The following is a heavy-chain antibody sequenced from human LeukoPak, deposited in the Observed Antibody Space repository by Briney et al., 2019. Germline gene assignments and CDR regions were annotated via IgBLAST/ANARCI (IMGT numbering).Heavy chain of an antibody. V-gene: IGHV4-34*01. D-gene: IGHD3-3*01. CDR2: INHSGST. J-gene: IGHJ6*02. CDR3: ARDRGARAIITIFGVARGVAYGMDV. CDR1: GGSFSGYY. Sequence: SETLSLTCAVYGGSFSGYYWSWIRQPPGKGLEWIGEINHSGSTNYNPSLKSRVTMSVDTSKNQFSLKLSSVTAADTAVYYCARDRGARAIITIFGVARGVAYGMDVWGQGTTVTVSS.